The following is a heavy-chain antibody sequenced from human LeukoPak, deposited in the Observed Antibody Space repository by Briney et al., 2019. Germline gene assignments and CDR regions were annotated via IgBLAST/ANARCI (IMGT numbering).Heavy chain of an antibody. V-gene: IGHV1-69*13. CDR2: IIPIFGTA. J-gene: IGHJ6*03. Sequence: SVKVSCKASGGTFSSYAISWVRQAPGQGLEWMGGIIPIFGTANYAQKFQGRVTITADESTSTAYMELSSLRSEDTAVYYCARGARDCSSTSCRHYYYYYMDVWGKGTTVTVSS. CDR1: GGTFSSYA. CDR3: ARGARDCSSTSCRHYYYYYMDV. D-gene: IGHD2-2*01.